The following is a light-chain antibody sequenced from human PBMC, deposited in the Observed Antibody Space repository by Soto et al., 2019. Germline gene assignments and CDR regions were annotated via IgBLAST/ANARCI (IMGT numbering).Light chain of an antibody. V-gene: IGKV3-15*01. J-gene: IGKJ5*01. CDR2: GAS. CDR1: QSVRDN. CDR3: QQYNNWPFS. Sequence: EIVMTQSPATLSVSPGERATLSCRASQSVRDNLAWYQQKPGQAPRLLIYGASTRATGIPVRFSGSGSGTEFTLTISSLQSEDFALYFCQQYNNWPFSFGPGTRLEIK.